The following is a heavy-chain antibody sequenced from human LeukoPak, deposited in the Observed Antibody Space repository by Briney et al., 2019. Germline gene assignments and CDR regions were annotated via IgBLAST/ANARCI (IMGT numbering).Heavy chain of an antibody. CDR3: ATVPYSGGWYRFDY. J-gene: IGHJ4*02. CDR1: GGSISSYY. CDR2: IYTSGST. V-gene: IGHV4-4*09. D-gene: IGHD6-19*01. Sequence: SETLSLTCTVSGGSISSYYWSWIRQPPGKGLEWIGYIYTSGSTNYNPSLKSRVTISVDTSKNQFSLKLSSVTAADTAVYYCATVPYSGGWYRFDYWGQGTLVTVSS.